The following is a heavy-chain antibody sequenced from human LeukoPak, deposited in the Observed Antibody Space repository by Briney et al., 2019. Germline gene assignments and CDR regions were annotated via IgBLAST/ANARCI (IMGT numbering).Heavy chain of an antibody. V-gene: IGHV1-8*01. CDR1: GYTFTSYD. CDR3: AREHIVVVPAAMSSSISGYYYYGMDV. Sequence: ASVKVSCKASGYTFTSYDINWVRQATGQGLEWMGWMNPNSGNTGYAQKFQGRVTMTRNTSISTAYMELSSLRSEDTAVYYCAREHIVVVPAAMSSSISGYYYYGMDVWGQGTTVTVSS. CDR2: MNPNSGNT. D-gene: IGHD2-2*01. J-gene: IGHJ6*02.